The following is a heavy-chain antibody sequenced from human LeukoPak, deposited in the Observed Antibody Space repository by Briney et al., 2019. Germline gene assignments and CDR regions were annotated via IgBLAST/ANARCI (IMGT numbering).Heavy chain of an antibody. D-gene: IGHD6-13*01. CDR3: AREQPAYYYYMDV. Sequence: SETLSLTCTVSNGSISSSSYYWGWIRQPPGKGLEWIGTIYYSGSTYNNRSLKSRVTISVDTSKNQFSLKLSSVTAADTAVYYCAREQPAYYYYMDVWGKGTTVTVSS. V-gene: IGHV4-39*02. CDR2: IYYSGST. J-gene: IGHJ6*03. CDR1: NGSISSSSYY.